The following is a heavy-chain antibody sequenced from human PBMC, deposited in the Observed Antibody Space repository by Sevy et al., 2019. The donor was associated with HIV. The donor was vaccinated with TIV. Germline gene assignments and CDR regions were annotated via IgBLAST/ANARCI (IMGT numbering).Heavy chain of an antibody. Sequence: GGSLRLSCAASGFTFSTYGMHWVRQAPGKGLECVAVMWFDGSNTYYADSVKGRFTISRDIAKNTLHLQMNSLRAEDTAVYYCARDLEFYDYGDYGPAFMPDYWGQGTLVTVSS. CDR1: GFTFSTYG. CDR3: ARDLEFYDYGDYGPAFMPDY. J-gene: IGHJ4*02. D-gene: IGHD4-17*01. V-gene: IGHV3-33*01. CDR2: MWFDGSNT.